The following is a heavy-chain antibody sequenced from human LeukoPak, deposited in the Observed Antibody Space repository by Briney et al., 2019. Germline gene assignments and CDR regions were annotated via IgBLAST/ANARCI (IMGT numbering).Heavy chain of an antibody. Sequence: ASVKVSCKASGYTFTSYGISWVRQAPGQGLEWMGWISAYNGNTNYAQKLQGRVTMTTDTSTSTPYMELRSLRSDDTAVYYCAMYFYGSGPYWFDPWGQGTLVTVSS. CDR2: ISAYNGNT. J-gene: IGHJ5*02. CDR1: GYTFTSYG. V-gene: IGHV1-18*01. D-gene: IGHD3-10*01. CDR3: AMYFYGSGPYWFDP.